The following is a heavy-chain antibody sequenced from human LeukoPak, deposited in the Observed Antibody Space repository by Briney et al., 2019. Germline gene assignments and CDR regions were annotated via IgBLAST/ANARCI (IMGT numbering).Heavy chain of an antibody. CDR3: ARAKPRLNSYDLFDY. CDR2: IKQDGSEK. CDR1: GFTFSSYW. D-gene: IGHD5-18*01. V-gene: IGHV3-7*01. J-gene: IGHJ4*02. Sequence: PGGSLRLSCAASGFTFSSYWMSWVRQAPGKGLEWVANIKQDGSEKYYVDSVKGRFTITRDNAKNSLYLQMNSLRAEDTAVYYCARAKPRLNSYDLFDYWGQGTLVTVSS.